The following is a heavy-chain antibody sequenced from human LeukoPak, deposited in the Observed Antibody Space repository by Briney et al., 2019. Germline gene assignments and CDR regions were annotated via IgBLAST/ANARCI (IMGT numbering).Heavy chain of an antibody. CDR1: GGSISSSSYY. V-gene: IGHV4-39*07. Sequence: SETLSLTCTVSGGSISSSSYYWGWIRQPPGKGLEWIGSIYYSGSTYYNPSLKSRVTISVDTSKNQFSLKLSSVTAADTAVYYCAGGLQWLAHDCWGQGTLVTVSS. J-gene: IGHJ4*02. D-gene: IGHD6-19*01. CDR2: IYYSGST. CDR3: AGGLQWLAHDC.